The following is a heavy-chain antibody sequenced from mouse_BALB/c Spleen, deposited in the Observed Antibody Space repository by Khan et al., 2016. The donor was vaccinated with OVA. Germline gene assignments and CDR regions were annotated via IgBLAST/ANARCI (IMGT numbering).Heavy chain of an antibody. V-gene: IGHV1S134*01. D-gene: IGHD2-14*01. CDR1: GFTFTSYG. Sequence: VQLQQPGAELGRPGSSVKLSCKTSGFTFTSYGIKWVKQRPGQGLEWIGYIYPGNGYTVYNEKFQGKATLTSDTSASTAYMQFRSLTSEDSAIYFCAAAYYRNYFDYWGQGTTLTVSS. CDR2: IYPGNGYT. CDR3: AAAYYRNYFDY. J-gene: IGHJ2*01.